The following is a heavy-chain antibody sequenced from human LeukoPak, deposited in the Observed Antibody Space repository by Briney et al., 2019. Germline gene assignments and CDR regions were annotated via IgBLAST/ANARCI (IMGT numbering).Heavy chain of an antibody. V-gene: IGHV4-4*02. J-gene: IGHJ4*02. CDR2: IYHSGST. CDR3: ASNGYSSGWSFDY. D-gene: IGHD6-19*01. CDR1: GGSISSSNW. Sequence: PSETLSLTCAVSGGSISSSNWWSWVRQPPGKGLEWIGEIYHSGSTNYNPSLKSRVTISVDKSKNQFSLKLSSVTAADTAVYYCASNGYSSGWSFDYWGQGTLVTVSS.